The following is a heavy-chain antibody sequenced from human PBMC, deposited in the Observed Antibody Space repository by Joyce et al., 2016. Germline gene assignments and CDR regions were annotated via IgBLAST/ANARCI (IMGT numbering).Heavy chain of an antibody. CDR1: GGSISNSDYY. CDR2: VYINEDS. V-gene: IGHV4-39*07. Sequence: QLRLQESGPGLVKPSETLSLTCIVSGGSISNSDYYWGWIRQPPGKGLEWIGNVYINEDSYYDPSLNSRVTISLDRSQNQFSLNLYSVTAADTAVYYCARVVHGDYVFDSWGQGTLVTVSS. D-gene: IGHD4-17*01. J-gene: IGHJ4*02. CDR3: ARVVHGDYVFDS.